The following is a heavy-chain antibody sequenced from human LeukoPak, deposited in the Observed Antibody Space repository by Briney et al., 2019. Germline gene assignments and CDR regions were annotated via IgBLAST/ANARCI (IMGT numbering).Heavy chain of an antibody. Sequence: EASVKVSCKASGGTFSSYAIGWVRQAPGQGLEWMGRIIPIFGTANYAQKFQGRVTITTDESTSTAYMELSSLTSEDTAVYYCATYEGGAFDICGQGTMVTVSS. CDR1: GGTFSSYA. V-gene: IGHV1-69*05. CDR3: ATYEGGAFDI. J-gene: IGHJ3*02. CDR2: IIPIFGTA. D-gene: IGHD5-12*01.